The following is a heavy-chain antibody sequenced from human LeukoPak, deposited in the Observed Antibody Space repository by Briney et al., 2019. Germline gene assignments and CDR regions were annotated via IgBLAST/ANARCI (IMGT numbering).Heavy chain of an antibody. CDR2: INPYSGGS. CDR3: ARAKQTGRVDY. D-gene: IGHD1-14*01. J-gene: IGHJ4*02. V-gene: IGHV1-2*02. Sequence: ASVKVSCKASGYTFTNYYIHWVRQAPGQGLEWMGWINPYSGGSNYAQTFQGRVTMTRDTSISTAYMELSRLRSDDTAVYYCARAKQTGRVDYWGQGTLVTVSS. CDR1: GYTFTNYY.